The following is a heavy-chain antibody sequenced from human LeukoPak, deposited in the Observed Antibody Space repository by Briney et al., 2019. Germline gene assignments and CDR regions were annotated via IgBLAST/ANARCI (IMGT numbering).Heavy chain of an antibody. Sequence: ASVKVSCKASGYTFTSYYMHWVRQAPGQGVEWMGIINPIGGSTSYAQKFQGRVTMTTDTSTSTAYMELRSLRSDDTAVYYCARGLLTGNYFDYWGQGTLVTVSS. V-gene: IGHV1-46*01. CDR1: GYTFTSYY. J-gene: IGHJ4*02. D-gene: IGHD7-27*01. CDR2: INPIGGST. CDR3: ARGLLTGNYFDY.